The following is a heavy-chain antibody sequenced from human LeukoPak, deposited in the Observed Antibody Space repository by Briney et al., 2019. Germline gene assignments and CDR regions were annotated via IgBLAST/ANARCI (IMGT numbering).Heavy chain of an antibody. CDR2: LGGLNGYT. Sequence: GGSLRLSCVGSGFTFSNYAMSWVRQAPGKGLEWVSSLGGLNGYTYSADSVKGRFSISRDNSKNTLYPQMNRLRSEGTALYYCGKVPSGCKACDFDYGGQETLVTVAS. CDR1: GFTFSNYA. V-gene: IGHV3-23*01. CDR3: GKVPSGCKACDFDY. J-gene: IGHJ4*02. D-gene: IGHD6-25*01.